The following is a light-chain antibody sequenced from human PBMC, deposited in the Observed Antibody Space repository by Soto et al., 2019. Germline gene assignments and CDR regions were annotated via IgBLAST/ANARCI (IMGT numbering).Light chain of an antibody. CDR1: SSDVGGYNY. CDR2: DVS. J-gene: IGLJ1*01. V-gene: IGLV2-14*01. Sequence: QSALTQPASVSGSPGQSITISCTGTSSDVGGYNYVSWYQQHPGKAPKLMIYDVSNRPSGVSNRFSGSKSGNTASLTISGLQAEDEVDYYCSSYTSSSTLLYVFGTGTRSPS. CDR3: SSYTSSSTLLYV.